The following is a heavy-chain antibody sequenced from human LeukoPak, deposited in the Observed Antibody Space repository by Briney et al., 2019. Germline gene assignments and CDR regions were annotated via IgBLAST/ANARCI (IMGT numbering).Heavy chain of an antibody. CDR1: GGSIISSHW. CDR2: VYQSGST. CDR3: ARDAPRLGYYYLDV. Sequence: PSETLSLTCAVSGGSIISSHWWSWVRQPPGKGLEWIGEVYQSGSTNYNPSLKSRANISVDKSKNQFSLKLSSVTAADTAVYYCARDAPRLGYYYLDVWGKGTTVTVSS. V-gene: IGHV4-4*02. D-gene: IGHD2-21*01. J-gene: IGHJ6*03.